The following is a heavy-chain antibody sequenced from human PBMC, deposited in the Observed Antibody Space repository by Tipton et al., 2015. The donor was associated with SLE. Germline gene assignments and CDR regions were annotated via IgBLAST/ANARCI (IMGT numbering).Heavy chain of an antibody. Sequence: TLSLTCSIYGGSFGGYSWSWIRQPPGKGLEWIGSIYHSGNTYSNPSLKSRVTISVDTSKNQFSLKMSSVTAADTAVYYCARDTLGGLDYWGQGTLVTVSS. CDR3: ARDTLGGLDY. J-gene: IGHJ4*02. D-gene: IGHD7-27*01. CDR1: GGSFGGYS. CDR2: IYHSGNT. V-gene: IGHV4-4*08.